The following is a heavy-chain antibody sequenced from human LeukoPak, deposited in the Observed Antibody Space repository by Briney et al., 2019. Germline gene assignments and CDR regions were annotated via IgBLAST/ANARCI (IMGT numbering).Heavy chain of an antibody. D-gene: IGHD6-19*01. J-gene: IGHJ4*02. CDR1: GFTNDNYA. CDR2: VSGSGATT. CDR3: AKDGGGWYTSGWYYFDY. Sequence: GGSLRLSCAASGFTNDNYAMSWVRQAPGKGLEWVSSVSGSGATTYYSDSVKGRFTISRDNSKNTLHLQMSSLRADDTAVYFCAKDGGGWYTSGWYYFDYWGQGTLVTASS. V-gene: IGHV3-23*01.